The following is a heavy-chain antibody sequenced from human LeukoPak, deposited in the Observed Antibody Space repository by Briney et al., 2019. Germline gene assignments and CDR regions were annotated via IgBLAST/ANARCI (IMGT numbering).Heavy chain of an antibody. CDR2: IYYSGTT. D-gene: IGHD1-26*01. CDR3: ARTQVTSYYVFDY. Sequence: SETLSLTCAVYGGSFSGYYWSWIRQPPGNGLEWSGSIYYSGTTYYNPSFKSRVTISVDTSKNQFSLKLSSVTAADTAVYYCARTQVTSYYVFDYWGPGTLVTVSS. J-gene: IGHJ4*02. CDR1: GGSFSGYY. V-gene: IGHV4-34*01.